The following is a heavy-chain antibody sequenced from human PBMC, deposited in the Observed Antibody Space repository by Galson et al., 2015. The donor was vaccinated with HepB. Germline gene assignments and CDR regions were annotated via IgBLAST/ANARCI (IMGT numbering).Heavy chain of an antibody. Sequence: ETLSLTCTVSGGSISSSSYYWGWIRQPPGQGLEWIGSIYYSGSTYYNPSLKSRVTISVDTSKNQFSLKLSSVTAADTAVYYCAREEWESPMDVWGQGTTVTVSS. J-gene: IGHJ6*02. CDR1: GGSISSSSYY. CDR3: AREEWESPMDV. CDR2: IYYSGST. V-gene: IGHV4-39*02. D-gene: IGHD1-26*01.